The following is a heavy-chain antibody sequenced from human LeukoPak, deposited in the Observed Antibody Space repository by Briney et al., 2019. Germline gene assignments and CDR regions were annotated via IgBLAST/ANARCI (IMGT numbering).Heavy chain of an antibody. CDR3: ARETSVAVDY. CDR1: GFTVSSNY. Sequence: GGSLRLSCAASGFTVSSNYMSWVRQAPGKGLEWVSQITSSGNIYYGDSVKGRFTISRDNGKNSLYLQMNSLRDEDTAVYYCARETSVAVDYWGQGTLVTVSS. V-gene: IGHV3-69-1*01. CDR2: ITSSGNI. J-gene: IGHJ4*02. D-gene: IGHD6-19*01.